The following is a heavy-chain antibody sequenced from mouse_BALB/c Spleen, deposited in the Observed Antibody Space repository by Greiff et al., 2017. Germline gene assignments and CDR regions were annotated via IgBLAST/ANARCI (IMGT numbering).Heavy chain of an antibody. D-gene: IGHD2-3*01. J-gene: IGHJ4*01. CDR2: IYPGDGDT. CDR1: GYTFTSYW. CDR3: ARWGDGYYPYAMDY. V-gene: IGHV1-87*01. Sequence: QVQLQQSGAELARPGASVKLSCKASGYTFTSYWMQWVKQRPGQGLEWIGAIYPGDGDTRYTQKFKGKATLTADKSSSTAYMQLSSLASEDSAVYYCARWGDGYYPYAMDYWGQGTSVTVSS.